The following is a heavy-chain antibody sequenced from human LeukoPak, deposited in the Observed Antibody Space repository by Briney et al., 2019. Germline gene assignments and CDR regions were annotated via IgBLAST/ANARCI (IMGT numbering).Heavy chain of an antibody. J-gene: IGHJ4*02. D-gene: IGHD4-17*01. CDR1: GGSISSYY. V-gene: IGHV4-59*01. CDR2: IYYSGST. CDR3: AXXXDYGEPYFDY. Sequence: SETLSLTCTVSGGSISSYYWSWIRQPPGKGLEWIGYIYYSGSTNYNPSLKSRVTISVDTSKNQFSLKLSSVTAADTAVYYCAXXXDYGEPYFDYWGQGTLVTVSS.